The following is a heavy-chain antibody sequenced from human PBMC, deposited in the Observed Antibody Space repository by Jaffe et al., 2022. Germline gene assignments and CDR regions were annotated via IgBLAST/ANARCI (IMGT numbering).Heavy chain of an antibody. CDR1: GFTFSSYG. J-gene: IGHJ4*02. V-gene: IGHV3-30*02. CDR3: AKSENYGDSRDY. D-gene: IGHD4-17*01. Sequence: QVQLVESGGGVVQPGGSLRLSCAASGFTFSSYGMHWVRQAPGKGLEWVAFIRYDGSNKYYADSVKGRFTISRDNSKNTLYLQMNSLRAEDTAVYYCAKSENYGDSRDYWGQGTLVTVSS. CDR2: IRYDGSNK.